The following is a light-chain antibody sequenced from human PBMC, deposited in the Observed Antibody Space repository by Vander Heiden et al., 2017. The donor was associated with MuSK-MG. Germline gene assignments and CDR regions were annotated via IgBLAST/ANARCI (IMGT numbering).Light chain of an antibody. CDR2: GNS. Sequence: QRVTISCTGSSSNIGAGYDVHWYQQLPGTAPKRLIYGNSNRPSGVPDRFAGSKSGTSASLAITGLQAEDEADYYCQSYDSSLSGVVFGGGTKLTVL. CDR3: QSYDSSLSGVV. V-gene: IGLV1-40*01. J-gene: IGLJ2*01. CDR1: SSNIGAGYD.